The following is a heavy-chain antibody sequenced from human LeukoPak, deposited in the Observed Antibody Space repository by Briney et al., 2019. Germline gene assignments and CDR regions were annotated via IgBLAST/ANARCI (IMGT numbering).Heavy chain of an antibody. V-gene: IGHV3-48*01. D-gene: IGHD4-17*01. CDR1: GFTFSSYS. CDR2: ITFSSSII. CDR3: ARDRLHYGEYEKTFDY. J-gene: IGHJ4*02. Sequence: GGSLRLSCAASGFTFSSYSMNWVRQAPGKGLEWVSYITFSSSIIYYADSVKGRFTISRDNAKKSLYLQMNSLRAEDTAVYYCARDRLHYGEYEKTFDYWGQGTLVSVSS.